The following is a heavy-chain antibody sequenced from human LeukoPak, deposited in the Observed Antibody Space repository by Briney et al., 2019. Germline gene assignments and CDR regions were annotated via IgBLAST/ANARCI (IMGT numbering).Heavy chain of an antibody. CDR3: AREWELLPAY. Sequence: GGSLRLSCAASGFTFSSFEMNWVRQAPGKGLEWVSYISSSGSTIYYADSVKGRFTISGDNAKNSLYLQMNSLRAEDTAVYYCAREWELLPAYWGQGTLVTVSS. CDR1: GFTFSSFE. V-gene: IGHV3-48*03. J-gene: IGHJ4*02. D-gene: IGHD1-26*01. CDR2: ISSSGSTI.